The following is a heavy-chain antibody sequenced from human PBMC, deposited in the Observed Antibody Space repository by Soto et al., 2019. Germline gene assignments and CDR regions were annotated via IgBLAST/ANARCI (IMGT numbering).Heavy chain of an antibody. CDR3: ARESEDLTSNFDY. CDR1: GFSFDDYT. J-gene: IGHJ4*02. CDR2: LSWNSGFS. Sequence: GGSLRLSCGGSGFSFDDYTMHWVRQAPGKGPEWVASLSWNSGFSGYADSVKGRFTISRDNAQSSVHLQMNSLRAEDTAVYYCARESEDLTSNFDYWGQGTLVTSPQ. V-gene: IGHV3-9*01.